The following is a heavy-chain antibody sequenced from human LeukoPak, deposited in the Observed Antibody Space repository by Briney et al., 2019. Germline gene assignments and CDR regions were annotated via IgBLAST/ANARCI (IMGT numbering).Heavy chain of an antibody. J-gene: IGHJ6*03. CDR1: GFIVTSNY. V-gene: IGHV3-53*01. D-gene: IGHD3-10*01. Sequence: GGSLRLSCAVSGFIVTSNYMIWVRLAPGKGLEGVSTIYSGGTTFYTDSVRGRFTISRDNSKNTFYLQMSSLRAEDAAIYYCARVVYYYASVSYNYYMDVWGKGTTVTISS. CDR2: IYSGGTT. CDR3: ARVVYYYASVSYNYYMDV.